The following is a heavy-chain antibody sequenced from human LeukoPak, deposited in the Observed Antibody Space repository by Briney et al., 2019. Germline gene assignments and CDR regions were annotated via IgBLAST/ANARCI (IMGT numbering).Heavy chain of an antibody. CDR3: ARSPPASPFDY. CDR2: IYSGGDT. J-gene: IGHJ4*02. CDR1: GFTVSRNY. D-gene: IGHD2-2*01. Sequence: GGSVRLSCAASGFTVSRNYMSWVRQAPGKGLEWVSVIYSGGDTYYADSVKGRFTISRDISKNTLYLQINSLRAEDTAFYYCARSPPASPFDYWGQGTLVTVSS. V-gene: IGHV3-53*01.